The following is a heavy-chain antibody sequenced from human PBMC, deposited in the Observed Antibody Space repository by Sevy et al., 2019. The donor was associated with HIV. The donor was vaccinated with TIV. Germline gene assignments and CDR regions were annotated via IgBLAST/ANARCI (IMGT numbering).Heavy chain of an antibody. CDR3: ARRRGVFDY. Sequence: SETLSLACAVSGGSISSYYWRWIRQPPGKALEWIGYIYYSGSTSYNPSLKSRVTISVDTSKNQFSLKLSSVTAADTAVYYCARRRGVFDYWGQGTLVTVSS. D-gene: IGHD3-10*01. CDR2: IYYSGST. J-gene: IGHJ4*02. CDR1: GGSISSYY. V-gene: IGHV4-59*01.